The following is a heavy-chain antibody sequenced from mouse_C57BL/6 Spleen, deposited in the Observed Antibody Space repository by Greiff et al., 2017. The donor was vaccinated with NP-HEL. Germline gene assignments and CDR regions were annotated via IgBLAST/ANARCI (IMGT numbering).Heavy chain of an antibody. CDR2: ISSGSSTI. J-gene: IGHJ2*01. V-gene: IGHV5-17*01. CDR1: GFTFSDYG. D-gene: IGHD4-1*01. CDR3: ARETGLVPDY. Sequence: DVKLVESGGGLVKPGGSLKLSCAASGFTFSDYGMHWVRQAPEKGLEWVAYISSGSSTIYYADTVKGRFTISRDNAKNTLFLQMTSLRSEDTAMYYCARETGLVPDYWGQGTTLTVSS.